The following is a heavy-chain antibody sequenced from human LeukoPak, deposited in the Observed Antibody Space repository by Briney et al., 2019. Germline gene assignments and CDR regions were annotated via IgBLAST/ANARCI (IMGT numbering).Heavy chain of an antibody. D-gene: IGHD1-26*01. CDR3: ARLGRSYYYYGMDV. CDR2: IWYDGSNK. V-gene: IGHV3-33*01. J-gene: IGHJ6*04. CDR1: GFTFSSYG. Sequence: PGGSLRLSCAASGFTFSSYGMHWVRQAPGKGLEGVAVIWYDGSNKYYADSVKGRFTISRDNSKNTLYLQMNSLRAEDTAVYYCARLGRSYYYYGMDVWGKGTTVTVSS.